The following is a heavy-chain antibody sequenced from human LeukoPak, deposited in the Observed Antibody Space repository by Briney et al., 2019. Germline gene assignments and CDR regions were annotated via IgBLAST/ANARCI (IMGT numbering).Heavy chain of an antibody. CDR2: INPNNGGT. V-gene: IGHV1-2*02. D-gene: IGHD1-7*01. CDR1: GYMFTDYY. CDR3: ARDPGGFGHYNWNYVGYFDY. J-gene: IGHJ4*02. Sequence: ASVKVSCKASGYMFTDYYIHWVRQAPGQGLEWMGWINPNNGGTNYAQKFQGRVTMTTDTSTSTAYMELRSLRSDDTAVYYCARDPGGFGHYNWNYVGYFDYWGQGTLVTVSS.